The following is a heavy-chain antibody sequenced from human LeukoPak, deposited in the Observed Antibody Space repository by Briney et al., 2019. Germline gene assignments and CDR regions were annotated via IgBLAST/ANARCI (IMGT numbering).Heavy chain of an antibody. J-gene: IGHJ4*02. D-gene: IGHD3-16*01. Sequence: PGGSLTLSCAASGLSFSSFVMSWVRQAPARGLEWLSSMKGTGETIYADSVRGRCTLFRDGSRNTVYLQLNNLRVEDTAVYYCARASWVSTADAVRWGQGTVVTVSS. CDR3: ARASWVSTADAVR. V-gene: IGHV3-23*01. CDR2: MKGTGET. CDR1: GLSFSSFV.